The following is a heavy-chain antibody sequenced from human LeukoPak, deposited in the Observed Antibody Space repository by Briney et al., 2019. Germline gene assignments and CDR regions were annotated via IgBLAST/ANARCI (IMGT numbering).Heavy chain of an antibody. J-gene: IGHJ6*02. Sequence: SGPVLVKPTETLTLTCTVSGFSLSNARMGVSWIRQPPGKALEWLAHIFLNDEKSYSTSLKSRLTISKDTSKSQVVLTMTNMDPVDTATYYCARMRCSGGSCYPNYYGMDVWGQGTTVTVSS. V-gene: IGHV2-26*01. CDR2: IFLNDEK. CDR3: ARMRCSGGSCYPNYYGMDV. CDR1: GFSLSNARMG. D-gene: IGHD2-15*01.